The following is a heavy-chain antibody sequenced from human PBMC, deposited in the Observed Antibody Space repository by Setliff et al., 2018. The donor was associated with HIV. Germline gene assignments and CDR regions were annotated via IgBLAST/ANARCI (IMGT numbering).Heavy chain of an antibody. CDR1: GGSFGGYY. CDR2: ITHSGST. D-gene: IGHD6-19*01. Sequence: SETLSLTCAVYGGSFGGYYWTWIRQPPGKGLEWIGEITHSGSTNYNPSLETRVTISVDTSKNQFSLKLSSVTAADTAVYYCAKGVAGLQYYYYYMDVWGKGTTVTVSS. J-gene: IGHJ6*03. CDR3: AKGVAGLQYYYYYMDV. V-gene: IGHV4-34*01.